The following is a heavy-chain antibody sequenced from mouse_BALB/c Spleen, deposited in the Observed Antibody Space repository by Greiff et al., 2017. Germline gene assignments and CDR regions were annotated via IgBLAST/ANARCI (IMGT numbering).Heavy chain of an antibody. J-gene: IGHJ4*01. CDR1: GFTFSSYG. V-gene: IGHV5-6*01. Sequence: EVQLVESGGDLVKPGGSLKLSCAASGFTFSSYGMSWVRQTPDKRLEWVATISSGGSYTYYPDSVKGRFTISRDNAKNTLYLQMSSLKSEDTAMYYCARLYYGNYHYYAMDYWGQGTSVTVSS. D-gene: IGHD2-1*01. CDR3: ARLYYGNYHYYAMDY. CDR2: ISSGGSYT.